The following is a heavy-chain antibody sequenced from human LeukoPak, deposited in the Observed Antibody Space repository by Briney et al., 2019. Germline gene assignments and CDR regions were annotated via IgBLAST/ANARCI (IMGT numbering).Heavy chain of an antibody. CDR3: ARVTDVTNSKNALGY. D-gene: IGHD2/OR15-2a*01. J-gene: IGHJ4*02. CDR2: INPNSGDK. CDR1: GYTFTGYY. V-gene: IGHV1-2*02. Sequence: ASVKVSCKASGYTFTGYYMHWVRQAPGQGLEWMGRINPNSGDKNYAQKFQDRVTMTRDTSISTIYMELSSLRSEDTAMYYCARVTDVTNSKNALGYWGQGTLVTVSA.